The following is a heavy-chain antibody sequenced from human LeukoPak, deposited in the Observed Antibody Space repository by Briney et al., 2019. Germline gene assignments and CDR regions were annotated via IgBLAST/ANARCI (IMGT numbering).Heavy chain of an antibody. V-gene: IGHV3-23*01. D-gene: IGHD3-22*01. Sequence: PGGSLRLSCAASGFTFSSYDMSWIRQAPGKGLEWVSAISGSGGSTYYADSVKGRFTISRDNSKNTLYLQMNSLRAEDTAVYYCAKAPRYYYDSSVDYGYFRHWGQGTLVTVSS. CDR3: AKAPRYYYDSSVDYGYFRH. CDR2: ISGSGGST. CDR1: GFTFSSYD. J-gene: IGHJ1*01.